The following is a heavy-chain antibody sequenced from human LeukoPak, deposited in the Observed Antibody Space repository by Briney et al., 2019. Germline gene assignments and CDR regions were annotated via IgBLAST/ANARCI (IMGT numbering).Heavy chain of an antibody. V-gene: IGHV4-30-4*01. CDR3: ARGLSYYYGSGSYPQIDY. Sequence: ASETLSLTCTVSGGSISSGDYYWSWIRQPPGKGLEWIGYIYYSGSTYYNPSLKSRVTISVDTSKNQFSLKLSSVTAADTAVYYCARGLSYYYGSGSYPQIDYWAREPWSPSPQ. J-gene: IGHJ4*02. CDR2: IYYSGST. CDR1: GGSISSGDYY. D-gene: IGHD3-10*01.